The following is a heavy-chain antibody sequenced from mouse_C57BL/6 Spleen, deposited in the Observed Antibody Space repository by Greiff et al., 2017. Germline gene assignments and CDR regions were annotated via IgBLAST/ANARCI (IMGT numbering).Heavy chain of an antibody. J-gene: IGHJ1*03. CDR1: GFSLTSYG. CDR3: AKKGNYYGKDWYFDV. Sequence: QVQLQQSGPGLVQPSQSLSITCTVSGFSLTSYGVHWVRQSPGKGLEWLGVIWRGGSTDYNAAFMSTLSITTDNSKSQVFFKMNRLQADDTAIYYCAKKGNYYGKDWYFDVWGTGTTVTVSS. V-gene: IGHV2-5*01. D-gene: IGHD2-1*01. CDR2: IWRGGST.